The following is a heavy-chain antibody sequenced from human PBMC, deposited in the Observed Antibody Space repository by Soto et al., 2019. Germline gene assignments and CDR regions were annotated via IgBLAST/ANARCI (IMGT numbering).Heavy chain of an antibody. D-gene: IGHD4-17*01. V-gene: IGHV1-69*01. CDR1: GGTFSSYA. CDR2: IIPIFGTA. J-gene: IGHJ3*02. CDR3: ARARVGDYNFRNAFDI. Sequence: QVQLVQSGAEVKKPGSSVKVSCKASGGTFSSYAISWVRQAPGQGLEWMGGIIPIFGTANYAQKFQGRVTITADESTSTAYMELSSLRSEDTAVYYRARARVGDYNFRNAFDIWGQGTMVTVSS.